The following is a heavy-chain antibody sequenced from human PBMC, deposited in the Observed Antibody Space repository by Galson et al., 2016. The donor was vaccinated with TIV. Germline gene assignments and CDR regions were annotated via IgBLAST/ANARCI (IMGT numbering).Heavy chain of an antibody. CDR3: AKEAVTGYYFYYMDV. CDR2: ITGPVGST. D-gene: IGHD2-21*02. CDR1: GFLFGSYA. V-gene: IGHV3-23*01. Sequence: SLRLSCAASGFLFGSYAMNRVRQAPGKGLEWVSSITGPVGSTYYADSVKGRFIVSRDNPKNTLYLQMNSLRAEDTAVYYYAKEAVTGYYFYYMDVWGKGTTVTVSS. J-gene: IGHJ6*03.